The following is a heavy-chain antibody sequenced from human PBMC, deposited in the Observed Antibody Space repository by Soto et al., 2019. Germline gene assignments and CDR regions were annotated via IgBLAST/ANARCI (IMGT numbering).Heavy chain of an antibody. D-gene: IGHD3-3*01. CDR2: MNTNTGNT. CDR1: GYTFTEFD. CDR3: ARVVRFFGGQAGY. Sequence: QVLLVQSGADVKKPGASVKVSCKPSGYTFTEFDINWVRQAPGQGLEWMGWMNTNTGNTGYAQKFQGRVTMTRGTSISTAYMERRRLRSEDTGVYYCARVVRFFGGQAGYWGQRNLVTVSP. J-gene: IGHJ4*02. V-gene: IGHV1-8*01.